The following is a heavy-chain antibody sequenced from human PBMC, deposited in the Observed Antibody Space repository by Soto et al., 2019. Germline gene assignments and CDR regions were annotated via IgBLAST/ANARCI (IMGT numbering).Heavy chain of an antibody. D-gene: IGHD2-21*02. CDR2: ISQNGRT. CDR1: GGSIDSGRYY. Sequence: QVQLQESGPGLLKPSQTLSLTCTVSGGSIDSGRYYWTWLRQSPGKRLEWLAYISQNGRTYYSPSLKGRAVISMDTSKNQFSLNVASITAADTAMYYCAREGEYCDGNCYSGHFDSWGQGTLVTVSS. V-gene: IGHV4-31*03. CDR3: AREGEYCDGNCYSGHFDS. J-gene: IGHJ4*02.